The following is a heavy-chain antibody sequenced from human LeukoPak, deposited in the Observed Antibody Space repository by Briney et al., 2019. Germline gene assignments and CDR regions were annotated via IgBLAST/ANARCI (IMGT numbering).Heavy chain of an antibody. J-gene: IGHJ5*02. D-gene: IGHD3-22*01. CDR1: GYTFTGYY. Sequence: PLASVKVSCKASGYTFTGYYMHWVRQAPGQGLEWMGWINPNSGGTNYAQKFQGRVTMTRDTSISTAYTELSRLRSDDTAVYYCARPRNYYDSSGYYYSSYNWFDPWGQGTLVTVSS. CDR2: INPNSGGT. CDR3: ARPRNYYDSSGYYYSSYNWFDP. V-gene: IGHV1-2*02.